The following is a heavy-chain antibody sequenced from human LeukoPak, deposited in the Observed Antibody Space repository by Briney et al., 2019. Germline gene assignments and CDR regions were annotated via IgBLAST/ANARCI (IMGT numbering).Heavy chain of an antibody. D-gene: IGHD2-2*01. CDR2: IYTSGST. J-gene: IGHJ4*02. CDR1: GGSISSGSYY. CDR3: ARHIVVVPADYFDY. V-gene: IGHV4-61*02. Sequence: SQTLSLTCTVSGGSISSGSYYWSWIRQPAGKGLEWIGRIYTSGSTNYNPSLKSRVTISVDTSKNQFSLKLSSVTAADTAVYYCARHIVVVPADYFDYWGQGTLVTVSS.